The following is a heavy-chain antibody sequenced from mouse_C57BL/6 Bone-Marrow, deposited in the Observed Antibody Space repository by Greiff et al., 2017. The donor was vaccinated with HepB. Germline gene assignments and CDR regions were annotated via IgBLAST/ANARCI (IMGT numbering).Heavy chain of an antibody. CDR2: ISSGSSTI. CDR3: ARQTTVVALRYFDV. CDR1: GFTFSDYG. V-gene: IGHV5-17*01. J-gene: IGHJ1*03. Sequence: EVHLVESGGGLVKPGGSLKLSCAASGFTFSDYGMHWVRQAPEKGLEWVAYISSGSSTIYYADTVKGRFTISRDNAKNTLFLQMTSLRSEDTAMYYCARQTTVVALRYFDVWGTGTTVTVSS. D-gene: IGHD1-1*01.